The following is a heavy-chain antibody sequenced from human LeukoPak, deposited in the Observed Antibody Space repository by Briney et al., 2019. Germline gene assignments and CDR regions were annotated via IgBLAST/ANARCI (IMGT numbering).Heavy chain of an antibody. Sequence: GGSLRLSCAASGFTFSSYGLSWVRQAPGKGLEWVSTVSGSGYNTYYADSVKGRFTISRDNARSSLFLQMNSLTAEDTAVYYCVRLRRNSDKSDYYYFYDYWGQGILVTVSS. CDR3: VRLRRNSDKSDYYYFYDY. CDR1: GFTFSSYG. V-gene: IGHV3-21*06. CDR2: VSGSGYNT. D-gene: IGHD3-22*01. J-gene: IGHJ4*02.